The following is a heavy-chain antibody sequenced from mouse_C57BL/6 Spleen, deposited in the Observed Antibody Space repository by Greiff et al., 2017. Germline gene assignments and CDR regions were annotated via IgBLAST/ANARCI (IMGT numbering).Heavy chain of an antibody. CDR3: ARGNDGYYGYFDY. CDR2: FSSGSSTI. D-gene: IGHD2-3*01. CDR1: GFTFSDYG. V-gene: IGHV5-17*01. J-gene: IGHJ2*01. Sequence: EVQLVESGGGLLRPEGSLKLSCAASGFTFSDYGMNWVRQAQEKGLEWVAYFSSGSSTISYADTVKGRFPISSDNAKNTLFLQMTSLRSEDTAMYYCARGNDGYYGYFDYWGQGTTLTVSS.